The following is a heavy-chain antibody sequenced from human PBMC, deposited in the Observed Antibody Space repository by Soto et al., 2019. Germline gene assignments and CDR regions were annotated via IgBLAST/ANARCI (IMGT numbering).Heavy chain of an antibody. Sequence: PGGSLRLSCATSGFTFRDYYFSWIRQAPGKGLEWISYISHSGKTIYYADSVKGRFTISRDNSKNTLYLQMNSLRAEDTAVYYCAKEVELAAFDIWGQGTIVTVS. D-gene: IGHD6-13*01. CDR1: GFTFRDYY. CDR2: ISHSGKTI. V-gene: IGHV3-11*04. J-gene: IGHJ3*02. CDR3: AKEVELAAFDI.